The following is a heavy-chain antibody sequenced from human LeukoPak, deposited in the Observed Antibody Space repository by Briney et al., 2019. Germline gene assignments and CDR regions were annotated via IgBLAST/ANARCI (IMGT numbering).Heavy chain of an antibody. V-gene: IGHV3-23*01. D-gene: IGHD3-9*01. CDR3: AKDRRYDILTGYRSPSSDY. CDR2: ISGGGGST. Sequence: PGGSLRLSCAASGFTLSNYAMSWVRQAPGKGLEWVSGISGGGGSTYYADSVKGRFTISRDNSKNTLYLQMNSLRAEDTAVYYCAKDRRYDILTGYRSPSSDYWGQGTLVTVSS. J-gene: IGHJ4*02. CDR1: GFTLSNYA.